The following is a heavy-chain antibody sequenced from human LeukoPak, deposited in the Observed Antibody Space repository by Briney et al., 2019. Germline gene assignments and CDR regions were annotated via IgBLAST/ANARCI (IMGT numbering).Heavy chain of an antibody. D-gene: IGHD1-7*01. V-gene: IGHV3-30*18. CDR3: AKENWNYGGYFDY. CDR2: ISYDGSNK. J-gene: IGHJ4*03. CDR1: GFTFSSYG. Sequence: GGPLRLSCAASGFTFSSYGMHWVRQAPGKGLEWVAVISYDGSNKYYADSVKGRFTISRDNSRNTLYLQMNSLRAEDTAVYYCAKENWNYGGYFDYWGQGTLVTVSS.